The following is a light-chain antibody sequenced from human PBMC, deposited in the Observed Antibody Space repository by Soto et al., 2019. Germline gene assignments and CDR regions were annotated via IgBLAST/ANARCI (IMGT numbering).Light chain of an antibody. CDR3: QQRSNWPIT. Sequence: EIVLTQSPATLSLSPGERATLSCRASQNINRYLAWYHQKPGQPPRLLIYDASTRATGIPAIVSGSGSGPDFTLTISSLEPEDFAVYYCQQRSNWPITFGQGTRLEIK. CDR1: QNINRY. V-gene: IGKV3-11*01. J-gene: IGKJ5*01. CDR2: DAS.